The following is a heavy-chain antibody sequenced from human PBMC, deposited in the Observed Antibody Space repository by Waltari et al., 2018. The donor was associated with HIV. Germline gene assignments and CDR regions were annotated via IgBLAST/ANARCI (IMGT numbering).Heavy chain of an antibody. CDR3: ARPGYNPKRAYYYGMDV. D-gene: IGHD1-20*01. J-gene: IGHJ6*02. Sequence: QVQLVQSGAEVKKPGSSVKVSCKASGGTFSSYAISWVRQAPGQGLEWMGGIIPIFGTANYAQKFQGRVTITADESTSTAYMELSSLRSEDTAVYYCARPGYNPKRAYYYGMDVWGQGTTVTVSS. CDR2: IIPIFGTA. CDR1: GGTFSSYA. V-gene: IGHV1-69*01.